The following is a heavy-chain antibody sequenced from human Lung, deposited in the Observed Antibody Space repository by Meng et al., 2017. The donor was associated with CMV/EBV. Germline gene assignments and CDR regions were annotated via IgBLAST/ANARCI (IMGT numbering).Heavy chain of an antibody. J-gene: IGHJ4*02. CDR3: ARTYDHRWRNHHYLDY. Sequence: TYSLNWVRQAPGQGLEWIGLIYTDTGRPTYAQDFAGRFFFSLDIAVSTAYLQINGLRADDTAVYYCARTYDHRWRNHHYLDYWGQGTLVTVSS. CDR2: IYTDTGRP. V-gene: IGHV7-4-1*02. CDR1: TYS. D-gene: IGHD3-16*02.